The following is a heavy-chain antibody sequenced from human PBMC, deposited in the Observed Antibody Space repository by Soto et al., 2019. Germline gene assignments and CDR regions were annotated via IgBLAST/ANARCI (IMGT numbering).Heavy chain of an antibody. Sequence: SETLSLTCTVSGGSISSGNYYWSWIRQPPGKGLEWIGYIYYSGSTYYNPSLKSRVTISVDTSKNQFSLKLSSVTAADTAVYYCARASPVVTDVWGQGTTVTAP. J-gene: IGHJ6*02. CDR2: IYYSGST. D-gene: IGHD5-18*01. CDR1: GGSISSGNYY. V-gene: IGHV4-30-4*01. CDR3: ARASPVVTDV.